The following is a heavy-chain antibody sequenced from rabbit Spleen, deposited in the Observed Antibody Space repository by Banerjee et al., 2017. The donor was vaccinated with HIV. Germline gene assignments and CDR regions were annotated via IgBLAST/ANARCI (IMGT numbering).Heavy chain of an antibody. CDR1: GFDLSSKYY. V-gene: IGHV1S45*01. CDR3: VRDPVSDWYPFDL. Sequence: QEQLVESGGGLVQPEGSLTLTCTGSGFDLSSKYYMCWVRQAPGKGLEWIGCIYTGSGSTYYASWAKGRFTISKTSSTTVTLQMTSLTAADTATYFCVRDPVSDWYPFDLWGQGTLVTVS. D-gene: IGHD2-1*01. J-gene: IGHJ3*01. CDR2: IYTGSGST.